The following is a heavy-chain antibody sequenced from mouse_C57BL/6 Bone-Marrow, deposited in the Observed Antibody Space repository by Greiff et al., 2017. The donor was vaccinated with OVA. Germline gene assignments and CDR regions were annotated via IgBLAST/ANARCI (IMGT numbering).Heavy chain of an antibody. CDR1: GYTFTSYW. CDR3: ARVEVEWLLSVEY. J-gene: IGHJ2*01. Sequence: QVQLQQPGAELVKPGASVKMSCKASGYTFTSYWITWVKQRPGQGLEWIGDIYPGSGSTNYNEKFKSKATLTVDTSSSTAYMQLSSLTSADSAVYCCARVEVEWLLSVEYWGQGTALTVSS. D-gene: IGHD2-3*01. V-gene: IGHV1-55*01. CDR2: IYPGSGST.